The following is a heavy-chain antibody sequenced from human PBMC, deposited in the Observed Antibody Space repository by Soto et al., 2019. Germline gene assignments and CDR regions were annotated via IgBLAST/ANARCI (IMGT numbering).Heavy chain of an antibody. J-gene: IGHJ4*02. Sequence: ETLSLTCTVSGYSISSDNWWVWIRQSPGKGLEWIGYIHHSGSTYYNPSLKSRLTMSVDTSKNQFSLELSSVTAVDTAVYYCATKGNGIYYFDYWGQGTLVTVSS. CDR1: GYSISSDNW. V-gene: IGHV4-28*01. CDR2: IHHSGST. CDR3: ATKGNGIYYFDY. D-gene: IGHD1-1*01.